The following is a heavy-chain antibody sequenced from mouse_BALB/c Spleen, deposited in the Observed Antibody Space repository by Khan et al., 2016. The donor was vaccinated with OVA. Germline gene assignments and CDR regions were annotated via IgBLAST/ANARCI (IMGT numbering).Heavy chain of an antibody. V-gene: IGHV9-4*02. CDR3: ARGGAYYERNYGGAMAY. CDR2: INTHSGVP. Sequence: QIQLVQSGPELKKPGETVRISCKASGYTFTTSGIQWVQQMPGKGLKWIGWINTHSGVPKYAEDFKGRFAFSLEISVNTAYLQITNLKYEDTATYFCARGGAYYERNYGGAMAYWGQGTSVTVSA. D-gene: IGHD2-5*01. CDR1: GYTFTTSG. J-gene: IGHJ4*01.